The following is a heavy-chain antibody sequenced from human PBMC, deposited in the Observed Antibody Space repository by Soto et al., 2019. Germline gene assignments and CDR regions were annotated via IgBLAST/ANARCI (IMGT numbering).Heavy chain of an antibody. D-gene: IGHD3-3*01. V-gene: IGHV3-23*01. CDR1: GFAFSNYN. CDR3: AKKVTIYAVDRADY. Sequence: PVGSLRLSCAASGFAFSNYNMNWGRRARGKGLEWVLVITGSGDATTYAASAKGRSTFSKDNSRNTLYLKMTSLPVADRAVYYCAKKVTIYAVDRADYWGKGTQVTAS. CDR2: ITGSGDAT. J-gene: IGHJ4*02.